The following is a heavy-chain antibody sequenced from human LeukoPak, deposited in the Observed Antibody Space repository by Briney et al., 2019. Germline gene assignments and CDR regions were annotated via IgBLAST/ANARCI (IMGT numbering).Heavy chain of an antibody. CDR2: IYSGGST. V-gene: IGHV3-53*01. CDR1: GVTASANY. J-gene: IGHJ4*02. Sequence: GGSLRLSCVASGVTASANYMSSVPQAPGKGLEWVSVIYSGGSTYYADSVKGRFTISRDNSKNTLYLQMNSLRAEDTAVYYSGKGLALARTVLWGCWRQGSLVTVSS. CDR3: GKGLALARTVLWGC. D-gene: IGHD6-19*01.